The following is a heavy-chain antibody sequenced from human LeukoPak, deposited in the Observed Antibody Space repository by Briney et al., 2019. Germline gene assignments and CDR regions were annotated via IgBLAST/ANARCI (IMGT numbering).Heavy chain of an antibody. CDR2: VYSSGST. CDR3: ASYDSRPGGVDY. J-gene: IGHJ4*02. CDR1: GFTVSSNY. V-gene: IGHV3-53*04. D-gene: IGHD3-22*01. Sequence: GGSLRLSCAASGFTVSSNYVSWVRQAPGKGLEWVSVVYSSGSTYYADSVKGRFTTSRHNSKNTLYLQMNSLRAEDTAVYYCASYDSRPGGVDYWGQGTLVTVSS.